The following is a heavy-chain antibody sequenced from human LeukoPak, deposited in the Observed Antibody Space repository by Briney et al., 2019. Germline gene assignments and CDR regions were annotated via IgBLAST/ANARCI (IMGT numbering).Heavy chain of an antibody. CDR1: GGSISSYY. J-gene: IGHJ3*01. V-gene: IGHV4-59*13. D-gene: IGHD1-26*01. CDR2: IYITGST. CDR3: ARVRIGETSYDASDV. Sequence: SETLSLTYTVSGGSISSYYWTWIRQPPGKGLEWIGDIYITGSTNYNPYLKRRVTMSVDTSKNQFSLRLSSVTAADTAVYCCARVRIGETSYDASDVWGLGTMVTVSS.